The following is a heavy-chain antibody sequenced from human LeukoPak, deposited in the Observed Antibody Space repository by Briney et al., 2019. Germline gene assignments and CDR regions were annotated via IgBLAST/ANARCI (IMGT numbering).Heavy chain of an antibody. CDR3: ARGGGCSSTSCYPPMEYYYYYYMDV. V-gene: IGHV4-34*01. D-gene: IGHD2-2*01. CDR2: INHSGST. J-gene: IGHJ6*03. CDR1: GGSISSYY. Sequence: KPSETLSLTCTVSGGSISSYYWSWIRQPPGKGLEWIGEINHSGSTNYNPSLKSRVTISVDTSKNQFSLKLSSVTAADTAVYYCARGGGCSSTSCYPPMEYYYYYYMDVWGKGTTVTVSS.